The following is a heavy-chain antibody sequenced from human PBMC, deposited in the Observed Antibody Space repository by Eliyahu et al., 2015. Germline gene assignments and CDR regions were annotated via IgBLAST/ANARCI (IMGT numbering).Heavy chain of an antibody. J-gene: IGHJ4*02. Sequence: QVQLQESGPGLVKPSQTLSLTCTVSGCXISSGGYYWSWIRQHPGKGLEWIGYIYYSGSTYYNPSLKSRVTISVDTSKNQFSLKLSSVTAADTAVYYCARVRLGETHFDYWGQGTLVTVSS. CDR1: GCXISSGGYY. CDR3: ARVRLGETHFDY. CDR2: IYYSGST. V-gene: IGHV4-31*03. D-gene: IGHD3-16*01.